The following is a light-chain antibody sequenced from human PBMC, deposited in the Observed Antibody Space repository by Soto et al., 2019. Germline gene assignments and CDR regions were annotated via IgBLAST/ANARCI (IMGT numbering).Light chain of an antibody. CDR3: QQYESLPLT. Sequence: DIQMTQSPSTLSASVGDRVTIPCRASQSISSSLAWYQQKPGKAPKLLIYDASDLETGVPSRFSGSGSGTGFTFTISSLQPEDFATYYCQQYESLPLTFGQGTRLEIK. J-gene: IGKJ5*01. CDR2: DAS. CDR1: QSISSS. V-gene: IGKV1-33*01.